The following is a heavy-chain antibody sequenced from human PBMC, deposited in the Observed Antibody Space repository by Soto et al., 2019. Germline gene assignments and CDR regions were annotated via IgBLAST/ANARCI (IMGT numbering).Heavy chain of an antibody. CDR1: EFTFGDSA. CDR3: IRDMKNSYYFEAGH. D-gene: IGHD5-18*01. V-gene: IGHV3-49*04. CDR2: IRTKTFGGTA. J-gene: IGHJ4*02. Sequence: EVQVVESGGGLVQPGQSLRLSCFASEFTFGDSAFSWVRQAPGKGLEWVGFIRTKTFGGTAEYAASVKGRFSISRDDSKSIAYLQMNSLKTEDTAVYYCIRDMKNSYYFEAGHWGQGTLVTVSS.